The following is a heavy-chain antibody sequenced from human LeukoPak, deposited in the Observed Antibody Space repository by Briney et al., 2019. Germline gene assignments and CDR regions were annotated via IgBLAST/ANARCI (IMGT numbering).Heavy chain of an antibody. Sequence: ASVKVSCKASGYTFTGYYMHWVRQAPGQGLEWMGWINPNSGGTNYAQKFQGRVTMTRDTSISTAYMGLSRLRSDDTAVYYCASHNTHYYDSSGYYRIDYWGQGTLVTVSS. V-gene: IGHV1-2*02. J-gene: IGHJ4*02. CDR3: ASHNTHYYDSSGYYRIDY. CDR1: GYTFTGYY. D-gene: IGHD3-22*01. CDR2: INPNSGGT.